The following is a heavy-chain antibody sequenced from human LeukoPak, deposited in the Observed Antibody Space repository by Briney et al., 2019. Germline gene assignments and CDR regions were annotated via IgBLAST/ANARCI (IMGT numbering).Heavy chain of an antibody. CDR3: TRDLTGHYSIDY. J-gene: IGHJ4*02. Sequence: GGSLRLSCAASGFTFSTYAIHWVRQAPGKGLEWVAFISNNGRNKDHADSVKGRFTISRDNSKNTLYLQVTSLRPDDTAVCYCTRDLTGHYSIDYWGQGTLVTVSS. D-gene: IGHD3-22*01. CDR1: GFTFSTYA. CDR2: ISNNGRNK. V-gene: IGHV3-30*04.